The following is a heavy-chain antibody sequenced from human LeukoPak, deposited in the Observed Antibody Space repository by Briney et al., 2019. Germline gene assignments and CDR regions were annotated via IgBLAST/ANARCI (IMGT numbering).Heavy chain of an antibody. J-gene: IGHJ4*02. CDR1: GGSINSRY. D-gene: IGHD6-19*01. CDR2: IYYSGST. V-gene: IGHV4-59*11. CDR3: ARETPQWLAGGFDY. Sequence: SETLSLTCTVSGGSINSRYWSWIRQPPGKGLEWIGYIYYSGSTNYNPSLKSRVTISVDTSKNQFSLKLSSVTAADTAVYYCARETPQWLAGGFDYWGQGTLVTVSS.